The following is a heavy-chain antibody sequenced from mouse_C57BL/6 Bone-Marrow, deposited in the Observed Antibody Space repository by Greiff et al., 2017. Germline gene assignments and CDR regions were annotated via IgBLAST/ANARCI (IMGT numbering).Heavy chain of an antibody. D-gene: IGHD1-1*01. V-gene: IGHV5-6*01. Sequence: EVQGVESGGDLVKPGGSLKLSCAASGFTFSSYGMSWVRQTPDKRLEWVATISSGGSYTYYPDSVKGRFTISRDNAKNTLYLQMSSLKSEDTAMYYCARRHYYGSSHHWYFDVWGTGTTVTVSS. J-gene: IGHJ1*03. CDR3: ARRHYYGSSHHWYFDV. CDR2: ISSGGSYT. CDR1: GFTFSSYG.